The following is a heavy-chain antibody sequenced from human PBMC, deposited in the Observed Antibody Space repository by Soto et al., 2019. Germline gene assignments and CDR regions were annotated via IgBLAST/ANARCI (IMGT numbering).Heavy chain of an antibody. CDR2: ISGSGGST. Sequence: GGSLSLSCAASGFTFSSYAMSWVRQAPGKGLEWVSAISGSGGSTYYADSVKGRFTISRDNSKNTLYLQMNSPRAEDTAVYYCAKDQRYRSGGSVTFKSRYYYYGMDVWGQGTTVTVSS. J-gene: IGHJ6*02. CDR1: GFTFSSYA. V-gene: IGHV3-23*01. CDR3: AKDQRYRSGGSVTFKSRYYYYGMDV. D-gene: IGHD2-15*01.